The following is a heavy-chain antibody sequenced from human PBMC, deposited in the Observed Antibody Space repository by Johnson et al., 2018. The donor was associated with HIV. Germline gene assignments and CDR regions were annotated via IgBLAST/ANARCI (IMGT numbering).Heavy chain of an antibody. J-gene: IGHJ3*02. CDR3: ARNFLNHDYDLRGGIWLLDAFDI. D-gene: IGHD1-14*01. Sequence: VQLVESGGGVVQPGRSLRLSCAASGFSFNWSWMTWVRQAPGKGLEWVANIKQDGGEKYYVDSVRGRFTISRDNAQNSLNLQMNSLRAEDTAVYYCARNFLNHDYDLRGGIWLLDAFDIWGQGTMVTVSS. CDR2: IKQDGGEK. CDR1: GFSFNWSW. V-gene: IGHV3-7*01.